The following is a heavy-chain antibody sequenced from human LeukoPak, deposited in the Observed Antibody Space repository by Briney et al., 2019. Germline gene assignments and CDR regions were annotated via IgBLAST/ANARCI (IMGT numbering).Heavy chain of an antibody. CDR3: ASINTYYDFWSGYSIFQPDWYFDL. V-gene: IGHV3-48*01. CDR1: GFTFSSYS. J-gene: IGHJ2*01. CDR2: ISSSSTI. D-gene: IGHD3-3*01. Sequence: GGSLRLSCAASGFTFSSYSMNWVRQAPGKGLEWVSYISSSSTIYYADSVKGRFTISRDNAKNSLYLQMNSLRAEDTAVYYCASINTYYDFWSGYSIFQPDWYFDLWGRGTLVTVSS.